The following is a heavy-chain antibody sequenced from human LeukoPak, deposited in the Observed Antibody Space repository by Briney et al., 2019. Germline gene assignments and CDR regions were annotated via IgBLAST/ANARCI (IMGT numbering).Heavy chain of an antibody. D-gene: IGHD2/OR15-2a*01. CDR3: ARGYYPLEY. V-gene: IGHV3-74*01. J-gene: IGHJ4*02. CDR1: GFTLSSYW. Sequence: GGSLRLSCAASGFTLSSYWTHWVRQAPGKGLVWVSRISSDGSSTSYADSVKGRFTISRDNAKNTLYVQMNSLRVEDTAVYYCARGYYPLEYWGQGTLVTVSS. CDR2: ISSDGSST.